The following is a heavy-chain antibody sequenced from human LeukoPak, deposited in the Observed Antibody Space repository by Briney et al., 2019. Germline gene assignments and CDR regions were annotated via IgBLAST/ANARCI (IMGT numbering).Heavy chain of an antibody. CDR3: ARDADAYGRLDY. J-gene: IGHJ4*02. CDR2: ISYDGSEK. CDR1: GFTFGSYG. Sequence: GGSLRLSCAASGFTFGSYGMHWVRQAPGKGLEWVAFISYDGSEKNYADSVKGRFTISRDNFKNRVSLQMNSLNAEDTAAYYCARDADAYGRLDYWGQGTLVTVSS. V-gene: IGHV3-30*19. D-gene: IGHD3-10*01.